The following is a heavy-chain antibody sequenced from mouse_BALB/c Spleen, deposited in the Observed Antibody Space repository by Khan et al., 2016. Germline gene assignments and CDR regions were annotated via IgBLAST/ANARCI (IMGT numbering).Heavy chain of an antibody. J-gene: IGHJ2*01. Sequence: VQLQESGPELVRPGVSVKISCKGTGYTFTDYAMHWVKQSHAKSLEWIGVISTYYGNTKYNQKFKGKATMTVDKSSSTAYMELARLTSEDSAISFCARGYEYGELDYWGQGTTLTVSS. CDR3: ARGYEYGELDY. D-gene: IGHD2-4*01. CDR2: ISTYYGNT. CDR1: GYTFTDYA. V-gene: IGHV1S137*01.